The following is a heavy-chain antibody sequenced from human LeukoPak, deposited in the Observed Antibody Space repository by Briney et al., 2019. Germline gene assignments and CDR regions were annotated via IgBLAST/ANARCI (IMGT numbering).Heavy chain of an antibody. V-gene: IGHV6-1*01. Sequence: SQTLSLTCAISGDSVSSNSVTWNWIRKSPSRGLERLGRTYYRSTWYNYYAVSVRGRITVNPDTSKNPSSLHLNSVTPEDTAVYYCARRLTQYDCFDPWGQGILVTVSS. D-gene: IGHD2-2*01. CDR3: ARRLTQYDCFDP. CDR1: GDSVSSNSVT. J-gene: IGHJ5*02. CDR2: TYYRSTWYN.